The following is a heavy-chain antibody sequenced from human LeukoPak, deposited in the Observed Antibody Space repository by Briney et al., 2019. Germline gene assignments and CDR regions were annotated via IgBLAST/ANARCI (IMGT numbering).Heavy chain of an antibody. CDR2: ISWNSGSI. Sequence: GGSLRLSCAASGFTFDDYAMHWVRQAPGKGLEWVSGISWNSGSIGYADSVKGRFTISRDNAKNSLYLQMNSLRAEDTALYYCAKDLTTRVTIGQFDYWGQGTLVTVSS. CDR3: AKDLTTRVTIGQFDY. D-gene: IGHD4-17*01. J-gene: IGHJ4*02. V-gene: IGHV3-9*01. CDR1: GFTFDDYA.